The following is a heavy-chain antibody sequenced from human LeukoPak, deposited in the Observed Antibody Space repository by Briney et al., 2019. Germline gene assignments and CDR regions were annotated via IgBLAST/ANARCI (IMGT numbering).Heavy chain of an antibody. J-gene: IGHJ3*02. D-gene: IGHD7-27*01. V-gene: IGHV4-61*02. Sequence: SETLCLTCTVSGDSISSGNYYWTWIRQPAGKGLEWIGRIYTSGNTYYNPSLNTQVTISIDTSKNQFSLNLNSVTAADTAVYYCARDRAGDSFDIWDQGKGVTVSA. CDR1: GDSISSGNYY. CDR2: IYTSGNT. CDR3: ARDRAGDSFDI.